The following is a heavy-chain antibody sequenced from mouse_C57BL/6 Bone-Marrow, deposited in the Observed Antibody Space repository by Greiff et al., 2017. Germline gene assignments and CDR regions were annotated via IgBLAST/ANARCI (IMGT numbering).Heavy chain of an antibody. CDR1: GFTFSDAW. Sequence: EVKLMESGGGLVQPGGSMKLSCAASGFTFSDAWMDWVRQSPEKGLEWVAEIRNKANNHATYYAESVQGRFTISRDDSKSSVYLQMNSLRAEDTGIYYWTACYSNDVSSMDNWRQGNSVTVFS. D-gene: IGHD2-14*01. V-gene: IGHV6-6*01. CDR3: TACYSNDVSSMDN. J-gene: IGHJ4*01. CDR2: IRNKANNHAT.